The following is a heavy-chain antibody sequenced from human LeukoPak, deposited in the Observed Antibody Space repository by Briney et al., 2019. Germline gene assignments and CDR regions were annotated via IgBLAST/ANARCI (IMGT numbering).Heavy chain of an antibody. CDR1: GFTFGSYS. CDR2: ISSSSSYI. Sequence: GGSLRLSCAASGFTFGSYSMNWVRQAPGKGLEWVSSISSSSSYIYYADSMKGRFTISRDNAKNSLYLQMNSLRAEDTAVYYCARWNPLGAAYDAFDIWGQGTMVTVSS. V-gene: IGHV3-21*01. J-gene: IGHJ3*02. D-gene: IGHD1-26*01. CDR3: ARWNPLGAAYDAFDI.